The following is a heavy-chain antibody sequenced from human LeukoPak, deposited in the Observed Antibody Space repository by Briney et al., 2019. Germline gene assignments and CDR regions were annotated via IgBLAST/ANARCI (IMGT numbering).Heavy chain of an antibody. CDR1: GFTFSSYT. V-gene: IGHV3-21*01. CDR3: ARDYDGSGSNYYSYYGMDV. D-gene: IGHD3-10*01. Sequence: PGGSLSLSCAASGFTFSSYTMNSVGQAPGKGLEWVSSISSSSSYIYYADSVKGRFTISRDNAKNSLYLQMNSLRAEDTAVYYCARDYDGSGSNYYSYYGMDVWGPGTTVTVSS. J-gene: IGHJ6*02. CDR2: ISSSSSYI.